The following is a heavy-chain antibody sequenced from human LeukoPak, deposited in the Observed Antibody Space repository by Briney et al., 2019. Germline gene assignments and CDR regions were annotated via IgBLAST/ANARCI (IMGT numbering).Heavy chain of an antibody. Sequence: VASVKVSCKASGGTFSSYAISWVRQAPGQGLEWMGRIIPILGIANYAQKFQGRVTITADKSTSTAYMELSSLRSEDTAVYYCARDHPDIVVVPAANGTWVFNWFDPWGQGTLVTVSS. CDR1: GGTFSSYA. CDR2: IIPILGIA. CDR3: ARDHPDIVVVPAANGTWVFNWFDP. V-gene: IGHV1-69*04. D-gene: IGHD2-2*01. J-gene: IGHJ5*02.